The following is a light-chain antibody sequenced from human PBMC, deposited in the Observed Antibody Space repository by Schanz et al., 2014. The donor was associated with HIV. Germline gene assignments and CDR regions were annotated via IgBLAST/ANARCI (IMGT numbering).Light chain of an antibody. J-gene: IGKJ4*01. V-gene: IGKV2-28*01. Sequence: DIVMTQSPLFLPVTPGEPASISCRSAQSLLHSNGYNYLDWYVQKPGQSPQLLIYLGSHRASGVPDRFSGSGSRTDFTLKISRVEAEDVGVYYCMQSLQGLTFGGGTNVEIK. CDR3: MQSLQGLT. CDR2: LGS. CDR1: QSLLHSNGYNY.